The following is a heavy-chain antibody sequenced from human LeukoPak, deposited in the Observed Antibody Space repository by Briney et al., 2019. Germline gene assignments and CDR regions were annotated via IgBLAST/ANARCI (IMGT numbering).Heavy chain of an antibody. Sequence: KPSETLSLTCTVSGGSISSSSYYWGWIRQPPGKGLEWIGSIYYSGSTYYNPPLKSRVTISVDTSKNQFSLKLSSVTAADTAVYYCARPAYYDGQDFDYWGQGTLVTVSS. V-gene: IGHV4-39*01. CDR1: GGSISSSSYY. J-gene: IGHJ4*02. CDR2: IYYSGST. D-gene: IGHD3-22*01. CDR3: ARPAYYDGQDFDY.